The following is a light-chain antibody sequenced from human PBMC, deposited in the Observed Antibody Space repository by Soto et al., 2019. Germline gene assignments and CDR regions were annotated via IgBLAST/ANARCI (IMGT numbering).Light chain of an antibody. CDR2: EVS. J-gene: IGLJ1*01. V-gene: IGLV2-14*01. CDR1: SSDVGGYNY. Sequence: QSVLTQPASVSGSPGQSITISCTGTSSDVGGYNYVSWYQQHPGKAPKLMIYEVSNRPSGVSNRFSGSKSGNTASLTISGRKAEDEDDYYCSSYTSSSTLVFGTGTKLTV. CDR3: SSYTSSSTLV.